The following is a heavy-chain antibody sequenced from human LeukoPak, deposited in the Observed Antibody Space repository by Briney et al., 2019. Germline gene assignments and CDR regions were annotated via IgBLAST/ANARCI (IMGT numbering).Heavy chain of an antibody. CDR3: ARDLGYCNGGRCYENYFDY. J-gene: IGHJ4*02. Sequence: PGGSLRLSCAASGFTFSSHWMSWVRQAPGKGLEWVAVISYDGSNKYYADSVKGRFTISRDNAETSLYLQMNSLRAEDTAVYYCARDLGYCNGGRCYENYFDYWGQGTLVTVSS. D-gene: IGHD2-15*01. V-gene: IGHV3-30*03. CDR2: ISYDGSNK. CDR1: GFTFSSHW.